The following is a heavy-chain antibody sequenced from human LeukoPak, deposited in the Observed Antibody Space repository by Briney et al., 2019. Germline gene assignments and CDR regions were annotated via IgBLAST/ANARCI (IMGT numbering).Heavy chain of an antibody. V-gene: IGHV4-59*01. Sequence: NPSETLSLTCTVSGGSISSYYWSWIRQPPGKGLEWIGYIYYSGSTNYNPSLKSRVTISVDTSKNQFSLKLSSVTAADTAVYYCARDADSCGFDYWGQGTLVTVSS. CDR3: ARDADSCGFDY. CDR2: IYYSGST. J-gene: IGHJ4*02. CDR1: GGSISSYY. D-gene: IGHD5-18*01.